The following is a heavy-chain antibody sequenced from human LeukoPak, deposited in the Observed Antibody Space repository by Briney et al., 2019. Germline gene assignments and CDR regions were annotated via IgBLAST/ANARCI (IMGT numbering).Heavy chain of an antibody. Sequence: GGSLRLSCAASGFTFDDYAMHWVRQAPGKGLEWVSGISWNSGSIGYADSVKGRFTISRDNAKNSLYLQMNSLRVEDTALYYCAKDISYALEGINDAFDIWGQGTMVTVSS. J-gene: IGHJ3*02. D-gene: IGHD2-2*01. V-gene: IGHV3-9*01. CDR2: ISWNSGSI. CDR1: GFTFDDYA. CDR3: AKDISYALEGINDAFDI.